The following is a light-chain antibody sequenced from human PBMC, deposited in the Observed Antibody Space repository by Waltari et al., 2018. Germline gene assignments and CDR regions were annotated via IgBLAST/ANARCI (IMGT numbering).Light chain of an antibody. V-gene: IGLV1-51*02. CDR1: SSNIGNNY. Sequence: QSVLTQPPSVSAAPGQKVTISCAGSSSNIGNNYVSWYQQLPGTAPKLLIYENSKPPSGIPDRFSGSKSGTSATLGITGLQTGDEADYYCGTWDSSLGTFWVFGGGTKLTVL. J-gene: IGLJ3*02. CDR2: ENS. CDR3: GTWDSSLGTFWV.